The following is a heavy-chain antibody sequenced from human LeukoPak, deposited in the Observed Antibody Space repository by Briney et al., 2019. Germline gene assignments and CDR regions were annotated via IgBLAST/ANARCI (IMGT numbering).Heavy chain of an antibody. V-gene: IGHV1-8*01. CDR1: GYTFTSYD. Sequence: ASVKVSCKASGYTFTSYDINWVRQATGQGLECMGWMNPNSGNTGYAQKFQGGVTITRNTSISTAYMELSSLRSEDTAVSYCARGAFRYRSGGSCYSDYWGQGTLVTVSS. D-gene: IGHD2-15*01. J-gene: IGHJ4*02. CDR3: ARGAFRYRSGGSCYSDY. CDR2: MNPNSGNT.